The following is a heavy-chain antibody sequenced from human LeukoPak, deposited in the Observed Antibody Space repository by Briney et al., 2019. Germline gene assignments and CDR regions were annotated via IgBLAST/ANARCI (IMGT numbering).Heavy chain of an antibody. Sequence: SETLSLTCTVSGGSISSYYWGWIRQPPGKGLEWIGTFHYSGSTYYNPSLKSRVTISVNMSKNQFSLKLISVTAADTAVYYCARLYRKTYKWNDQPDYWGQGTLVTVSS. J-gene: IGHJ4*02. CDR1: GGSISSYY. V-gene: IGHV4-39*07. CDR2: FHYSGST. D-gene: IGHD1-20*01. CDR3: ARLYRKTYKWNDQPDY.